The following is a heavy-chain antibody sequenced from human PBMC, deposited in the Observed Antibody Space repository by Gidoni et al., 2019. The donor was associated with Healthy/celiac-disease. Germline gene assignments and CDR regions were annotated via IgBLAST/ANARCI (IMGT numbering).Heavy chain of an antibody. CDR2: ISGSGGST. V-gene: IGHV3-23*01. CDR1: GFTFSSYA. J-gene: IGHJ3*02. Sequence: EVQLLESGGGLVQPGGSLRLSCAASGFTFSSYAMSWVRQAPGKGLEWVSAISGSGGSTYYADSVKGRFTISRDNSKNTLYLQMNSLRAEDTAVYYCAKEMNEWEERVWLYAFDIWGQGTMVTVSS. CDR3: AKEMNEWEERVWLYAFDI. D-gene: IGHD1-26*01.